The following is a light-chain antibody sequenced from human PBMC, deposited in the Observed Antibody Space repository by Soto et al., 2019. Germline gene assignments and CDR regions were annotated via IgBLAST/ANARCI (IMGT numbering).Light chain of an antibody. Sequence: DIQVTQSPSSVSASVGDRVTITCRASQDIVGYLAWYQHKPGRTPELLIHAASRLQRGVPSRFSGSGSGTDFTLTINRLQPEDFATYYCQQADSFPITCGQGTRL. CDR1: QDIVGY. J-gene: IGKJ5*01. CDR2: AAS. CDR3: QQADSFPIT. V-gene: IGKV1D-12*01.